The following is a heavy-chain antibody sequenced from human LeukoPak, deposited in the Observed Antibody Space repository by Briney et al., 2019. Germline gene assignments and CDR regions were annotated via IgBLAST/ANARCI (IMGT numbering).Heavy chain of an antibody. J-gene: IGHJ4*02. CDR2: IYYSGNT. CDR1: GGSISSYY. D-gene: IGHD6-19*01. CDR3: ARAPAKGWYYFDY. Sequence: PSETLSLTCTVSGGSISSYYWSWIRQPPGKGLEWIGYIYYSGNTNYNPSLKSRVTISVDTSKNQFSLRLRSVTAADTAVYYCARAPAKGWYYFDYWGQGTLATVSS. V-gene: IGHV4-59*01.